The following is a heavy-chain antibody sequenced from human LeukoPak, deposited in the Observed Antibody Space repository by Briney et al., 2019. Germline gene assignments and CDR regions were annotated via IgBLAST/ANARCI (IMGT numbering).Heavy chain of an antibody. D-gene: IGHD2-15*01. Sequence: GGSLRLSCAASGFTFSSYAMSWVRQAPGKGLEWVSAISGSGGSTYYADSVKGRFTISRDNSKNTLYLQMNSLRAEDTAVYYCAKDEGDIVVVVAATQYAFDIWGHGTMVTVSS. V-gene: IGHV3-23*01. CDR3: AKDEGDIVVVVAATQYAFDI. CDR1: GFTFSSYA. CDR2: ISGSGGST. J-gene: IGHJ3*02.